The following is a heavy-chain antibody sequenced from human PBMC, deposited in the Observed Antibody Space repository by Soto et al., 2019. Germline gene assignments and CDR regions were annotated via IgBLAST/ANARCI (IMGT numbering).Heavy chain of an antibody. CDR2: SSGSGDSK. D-gene: IGHD3-16*02. CDR3: ARIPFDHVWGTDRYSPNFDY. J-gene: IGHJ4*02. Sequence: GGSLRLSCAASGFTFSSYALSWVRQGPGKGLECVSGSSGSGDSKHYSDSLKGRFTISRDNSKNTLFLQMNSLRAEDTAVYYCARIPFDHVWGTDRYSPNFDYWGQGTQVTVSS. V-gene: IGHV3-23*01. CDR1: GFTFSSYA.